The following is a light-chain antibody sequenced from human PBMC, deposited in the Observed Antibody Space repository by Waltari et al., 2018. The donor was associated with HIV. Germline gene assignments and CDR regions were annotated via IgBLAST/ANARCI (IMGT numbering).Light chain of an antibody. CDR2: GNT. Sequence: LTQPPSASGTPGQRVTISCSGRNSNIGSNTVNWYQQLPGTAPKLLIYGNTQRPSGVPDRFSGSKSGTSASLAISGLQSEDEADYYCAAWDDSLNGEVVFGGGTKLTVL. CDR1: NSNIGSNT. V-gene: IGLV1-44*01. CDR3: AAWDDSLNGEVV. J-gene: IGLJ2*01.